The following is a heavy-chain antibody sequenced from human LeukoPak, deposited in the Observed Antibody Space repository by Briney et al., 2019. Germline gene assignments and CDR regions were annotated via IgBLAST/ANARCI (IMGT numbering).Heavy chain of an antibody. CDR2: ISSSGSTI. D-gene: IGHD3-10*01. Sequence: SGGSLRLSCAASGFTFSDYYMSWIRQAPGKGLEWVSYISSSGSTIYYADSVKGRFTISKDTSNNTLSLQMNSLGGDDTGVYYCARAFAPGIRKALWFGDSLRGQGTLVTVSS. CDR1: GFTFSDYY. J-gene: IGHJ4*02. V-gene: IGHV3-11*04. CDR3: ARAFAPGIRKALWFGDSL.